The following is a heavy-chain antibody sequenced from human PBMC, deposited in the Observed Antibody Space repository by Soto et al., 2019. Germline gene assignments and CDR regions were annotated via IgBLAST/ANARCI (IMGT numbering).Heavy chain of an antibody. CDR1: GFSLNNARMG. D-gene: IGHD1-1*01. CDR2: IFSNDEK. CDR3: VWILGTTYFHYYIDF. Sequence: SGATLVNPTETLTLTCTVSGFSLNNARMGVSWIRQPPGKALEWLAHIFSNDEKSYNTSLRTRITISKDTSKSQVVLTVTNMDPVDTATYYCVWILGTTYFHYYIDFWGKGTTVTVSS. V-gene: IGHV2-26*01. J-gene: IGHJ6*03.